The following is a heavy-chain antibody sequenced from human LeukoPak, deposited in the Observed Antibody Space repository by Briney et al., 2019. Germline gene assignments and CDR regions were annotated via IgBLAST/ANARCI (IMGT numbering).Heavy chain of an antibody. D-gene: IGHD3-10*01. Sequence: SETLSLTCTVSGGSISSYYWSWIRQPPGKGLEWIGYIYYSGSTNYNPSLKSRVTISVDTSKNQFSLKLSSVTAPDTAVYYCARAKGMVREAFDYWGQGTLVTVSS. CDR1: GGSISSYY. CDR2: IYYSGST. V-gene: IGHV4-59*01. J-gene: IGHJ4*02. CDR3: ARAKGMVREAFDY.